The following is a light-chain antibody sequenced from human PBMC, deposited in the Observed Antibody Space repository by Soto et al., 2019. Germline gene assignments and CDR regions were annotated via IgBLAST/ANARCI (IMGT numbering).Light chain of an antibody. J-gene: IGKJ2*01. CDR2: GAS. CDR1: QSVSSSY. Sequence: EIVLTQSPGTLSLSPGERATLSCRASQSVSSSYLAWYQQKPGQAPRLLIYGASSRATGIPDRFSGSGSGTLFTLTISRLEPEDFAVYYCQQYGSFPYTFGQGTKLEIK. CDR3: QQYGSFPYT. V-gene: IGKV3-20*01.